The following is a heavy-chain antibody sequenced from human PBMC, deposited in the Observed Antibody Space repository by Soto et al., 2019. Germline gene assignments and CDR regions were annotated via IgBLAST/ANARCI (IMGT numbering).Heavy chain of an antibody. CDR1: GYTFTSYD. D-gene: IGHD6-19*01. J-gene: IGHJ1*01. V-gene: IGHV1-8*01. CDR2: MNPNSGNT. CDR3: PGLVAVPDFDE. Sequence: EASVKVSSKASGYTFTSYDINWLRQATGQGLEGMGWMNPNSGNTGYAQKFQGRVTMTRNTSISTAYMKLSSQRSEATAAYYRPGLVAVPDFDEWGQGTMVTVTS.